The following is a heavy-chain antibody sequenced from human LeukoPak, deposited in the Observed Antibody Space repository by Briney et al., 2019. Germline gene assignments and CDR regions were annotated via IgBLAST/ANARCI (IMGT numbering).Heavy chain of an antibody. CDR3: ATGGYSSGWPYYYYGMDV. Sequence: ASVKVSCKASGYTFTGYYMHWVRQAPGQGLEWMGWINPNSGGTNYAQKFQGWVTMTRDTSISTAYMELSRLRSEDTAVYYCATGGYSSGWPYYYYGMDVWGQGTTVTVSS. D-gene: IGHD6-19*01. V-gene: IGHV1-2*04. J-gene: IGHJ6*02. CDR2: INPNSGGT. CDR1: GYTFTGYY.